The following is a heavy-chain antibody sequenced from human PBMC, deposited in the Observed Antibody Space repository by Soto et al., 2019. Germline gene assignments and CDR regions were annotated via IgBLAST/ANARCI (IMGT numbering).Heavy chain of an antibody. Sequence: SQTLSLTCAISGDSVSSNSAAWNWIRQSPSRGLEWLGRTYYRSKWYNDYAVSVKSRITINPDTPKNQFSLQLNSVTPEDTAVYYCARDYYGSGKKGVYNWFDPWGQGTLVTVSS. V-gene: IGHV6-1*01. CDR3: ARDYYGSGKKGVYNWFDP. CDR2: TYYRSKWYN. CDR1: GDSVSSNSAA. J-gene: IGHJ5*02. D-gene: IGHD3-10*01.